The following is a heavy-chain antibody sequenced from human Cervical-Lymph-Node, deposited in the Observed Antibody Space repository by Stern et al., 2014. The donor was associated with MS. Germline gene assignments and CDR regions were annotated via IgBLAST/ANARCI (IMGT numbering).Heavy chain of an antibody. CDR2: SKVKTEGGT. J-gene: IGHJ4*02. D-gene: IGHD2-8*01. Sequence: EVQLVESGGGLVKPGGSLRLSCAASGFTLSKAWMSWVRQAPGKGLEWVGRSKVKTEGGTDYAAPVKGRFTISRDDSKNTLYLQMNSLKTEDTAVYYCTTDGGYCISGICFPPIAYWGQGTLVTVSS. CDR1: GFTLSKAW. CDR3: TTDGGYCISGICFPPIAY. V-gene: IGHV3-15*01.